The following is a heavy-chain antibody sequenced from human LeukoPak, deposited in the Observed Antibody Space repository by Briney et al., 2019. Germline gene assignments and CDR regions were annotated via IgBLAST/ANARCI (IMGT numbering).Heavy chain of an antibody. CDR1: GGSISSYY. D-gene: IGHD5-18*01. V-gene: IGHV4-4*07. J-gene: IGHJ4*02. CDR3: ARGSYSYGYYLVY. Sequence: PSETLSPSRTVSGGSISSYYWSWIRQPAGRGLEWIGRIYTSGSTNYNPSLKSRVTMSVDTSKNQFSLKLSSVTAADTAVYYCARGSYSYGYYLVYWGQGTLVTVSS. CDR2: IYTSGST.